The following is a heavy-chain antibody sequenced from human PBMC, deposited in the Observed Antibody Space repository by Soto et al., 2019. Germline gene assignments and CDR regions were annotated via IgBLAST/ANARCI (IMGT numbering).Heavy chain of an antibody. CDR3: ARAAYCYDSSPGDAFDI. Sequence: ASVKVSCKASGNTFTTYGMNWVRQAPGQRLEWMGWINGGTGKTKYSEKFQGRVFITRDTSASTAYMELSSLRSEDTAVYYCARAAYCYDSSPGDAFDIWGQGTMVTVSS. CDR1: GNTFTTYG. D-gene: IGHD3-22*01. V-gene: IGHV1-3*01. J-gene: IGHJ3*02. CDR2: INGGTGKT.